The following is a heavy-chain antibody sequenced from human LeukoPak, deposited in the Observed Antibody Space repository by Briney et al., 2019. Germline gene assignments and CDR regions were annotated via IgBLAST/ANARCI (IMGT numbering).Heavy chain of an antibody. CDR1: GDFIGSHY. D-gene: IGHD3-16*01. CDR2: IFYVGST. J-gene: IGHJ3*02. CDR3: AREYYESRGEAFVS. Sequence: SETLSLTCTVCGDFIGSHYWRWLRQPPGKGLEWIGYIFYVGSTNYNPSLKSRVTISVDTSKNQFSLKLNSVTAADTAVYYCAREYYESRGEAFVSWVQGGMVGGCS. V-gene: IGHV4-59*11.